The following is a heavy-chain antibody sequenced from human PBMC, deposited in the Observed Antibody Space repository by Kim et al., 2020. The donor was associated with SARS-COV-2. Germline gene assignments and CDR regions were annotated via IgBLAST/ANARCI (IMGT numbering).Heavy chain of an antibody. J-gene: IGHJ5*02. Sequence: ASVKGRFIISRDDSKSIAYLQMNSLKTEDTAVYYCTRGGYSSGYRPNWFDPWGQGTLVTVSS. CDR3: TRGGYSSGYRPNWFDP. V-gene: IGHV3-49*02. D-gene: IGHD6-25*01.